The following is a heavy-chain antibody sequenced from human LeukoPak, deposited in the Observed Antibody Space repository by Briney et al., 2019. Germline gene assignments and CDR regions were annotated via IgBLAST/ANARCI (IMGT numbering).Heavy chain of an antibody. Sequence: GGSLRLSCAVPGFTFNTYGMHWVRQAPGKGLEWVAVISYDGNNENYADSVKGRFTISRDNSKNTLFFLLSSLRAEDTAVYYCVRSSGIEKGEYCSGGSCYLDRWGQGTLVTVSS. J-gene: IGHJ4*02. CDR2: ISYDGNNE. CDR1: GFTFNTYG. CDR3: VRSSGIEKGEYCSGGSCYLDR. V-gene: IGHV3-30*03. D-gene: IGHD2-15*01.